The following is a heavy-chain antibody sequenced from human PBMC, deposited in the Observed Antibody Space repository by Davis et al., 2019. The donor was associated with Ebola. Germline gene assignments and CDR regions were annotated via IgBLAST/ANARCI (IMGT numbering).Heavy chain of an antibody. CDR1: GATFGRHT. CDR2: IIPLLDIP. V-gene: IGHV1-69*10. J-gene: IGHJ6*02. D-gene: IGHD3-10*01. Sequence: SVKVSCKASGATFGRHTVTWVRQAPRQGLEYMGGIIPLLDIPNYPQKFQGRVTITADESTNTVYMGLSSLKSEDTGVYYCAKRGGVSIYYYYGMDVWGQGTTVTVSS. CDR3: AKRGGVSIYYYYGMDV.